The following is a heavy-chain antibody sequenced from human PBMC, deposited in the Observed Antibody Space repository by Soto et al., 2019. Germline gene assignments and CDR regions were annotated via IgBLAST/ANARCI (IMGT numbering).Heavy chain of an antibody. CDR2: ISGSGAST. V-gene: IGHV3-23*01. CDR1: GFPFRSYD. J-gene: IGHJ4*02. CDR3: AKDRYDFWSGYYGGHFDY. D-gene: IGHD3-3*01. Sequence: GGTLRLSCTASGFPFRSYDMNWVRQAPGKGQEWVSAISGSGASTYYADSVKGRFTISRDNSKNTLYLQMNSLRAEDTAVYYCAKDRYDFWSGYYGGHFDYWGQGTLVTVSS.